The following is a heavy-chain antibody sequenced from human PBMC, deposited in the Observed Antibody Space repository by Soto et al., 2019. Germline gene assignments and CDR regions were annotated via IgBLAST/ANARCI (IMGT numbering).Heavy chain of an antibody. CDR2: VYHSGST. V-gene: IGHV4-4*02. J-gene: IGHJ4*02. CDR3: ASTSTSGTRFDY. CDR1: GGSISTSNW. Sequence: QVQLQESGPGLVKPSGTLSLTCAVSGGSISTSNWWSWFRQPPGKALEWIGGVYHSGSTNYNPTFKSRVAMSVGRSNNQFSLKLNSVPAADTALDYGASTSTSGTRFDYWGQGSLVTVSS. D-gene: IGHD1-1*01.